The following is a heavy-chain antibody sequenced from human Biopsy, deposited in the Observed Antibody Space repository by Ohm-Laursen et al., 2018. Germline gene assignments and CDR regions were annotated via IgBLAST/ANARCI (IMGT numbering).Heavy chain of an antibody. J-gene: IGHJ6*02. V-gene: IGHV4-59*01. CDR2: ISDSGST. CDR3: ARAGIYSWSGVDV. D-gene: IGHD3-3*01. Sequence: GTLSLTCTVSGGSISSYYWSWTRQPPGKGLEWIGYISDSGSTNSNPSLKSRVTVSVDTSKNQFSLKLTSVTAADTAVYYCARAGIYSWSGVDVWSQGTTVTVSS. CDR1: GGSISSYY.